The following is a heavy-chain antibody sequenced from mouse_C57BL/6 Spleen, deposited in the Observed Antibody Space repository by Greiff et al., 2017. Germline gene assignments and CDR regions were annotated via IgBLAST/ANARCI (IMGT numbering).Heavy chain of an antibody. CDR2: IHPDGGST. CDR3: ARNCYGNVHWYCDV. V-gene: IGHV1-64*01. Sequence: VQLQQSGAELVKPGASVKLSCKASGYTFTSYWMHWVKQRPGQGLEWIGLIHPDGGSTNYNEKFKSKATLTVDKSSSTAYMQLSSLTSEDSAVLVCARNCYGNVHWYCDVWGTGTTVTGSS. J-gene: IGHJ1*03. D-gene: IGHD2-1*01. CDR1: GYTFTSYW.